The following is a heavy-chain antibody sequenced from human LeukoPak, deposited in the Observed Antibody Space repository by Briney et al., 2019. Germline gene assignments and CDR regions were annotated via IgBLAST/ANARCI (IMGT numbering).Heavy chain of an antibody. CDR1: GGSISNYY. J-gene: IGHJ4*02. D-gene: IGHD6-19*01. V-gene: IGHV4-4*07. CDR2: ISTSGST. Sequence: SETLSLTCTVSGGSISNYYWSWIRQPPGKGLEWIGHISTSGSTNYNPSLKSRVTISIDNSNNQFSLKMTSATAADTAVYYCARDRGVTVPGRRLDYWGQGTLVTVSS. CDR3: ARDRGVTVPGRRLDY.